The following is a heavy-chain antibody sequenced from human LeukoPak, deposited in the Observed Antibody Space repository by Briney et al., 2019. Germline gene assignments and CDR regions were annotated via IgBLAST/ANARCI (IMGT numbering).Heavy chain of an antibody. CDR1: GYTFTSYY. CDR2: INPNSGGT. V-gene: IGHV1-2*02. Sequence: GASVKVSCKASGYTFTSYYMHWVRQAPGQGLEWMGWINPNSGGTNYAQKFQGRVTMTRDTSISTAYMELSRLRSDDTAVYYCATRDSSGWGFAFDIWGQGTMVTVSS. D-gene: IGHD6-19*01. CDR3: ATRDSSGWGFAFDI. J-gene: IGHJ3*02.